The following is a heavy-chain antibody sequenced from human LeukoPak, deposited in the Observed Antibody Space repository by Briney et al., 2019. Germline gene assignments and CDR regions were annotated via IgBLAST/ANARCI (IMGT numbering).Heavy chain of an antibody. V-gene: IGHV3-11*03. CDR3: ARNTLPYGDYGVIYYYGMDV. CDR1: GFTFSDYY. D-gene: IGHD4-17*01. CDR2: ISSSSSYT. J-gene: IGHJ6*02. Sequence: GGSLRLSCAASGFTFSDYYMSWIRQAPGKGLEWVSYISSSSSYTNYADSVKGRFTISRDNSKNTLYLQMNSLRAEDTAVYYCARNTLPYGDYGVIYYYGMDVWGQGTTVTVSS.